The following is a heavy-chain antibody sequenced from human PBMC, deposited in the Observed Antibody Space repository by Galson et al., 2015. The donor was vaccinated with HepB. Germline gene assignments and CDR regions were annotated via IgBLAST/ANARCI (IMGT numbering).Heavy chain of an antibody. CDR2: IYYSGST. CDR3: ARGRAIDDFWSGYYSYYFDY. V-gene: IGHV4-59*01. CDR1: GGSISSYY. J-gene: IGHJ4*02. Sequence: SETLSLTCTVSGGSISSYYWSWIRQPPGKGLEWIGYIYYSGSTNYNPSLKSRVTISVDTSKNQFSLKLSSVTAADTAVYYCARGRAIDDFWSGYYSYYFDYWGQGTLVTVSS. D-gene: IGHD3-3*01.